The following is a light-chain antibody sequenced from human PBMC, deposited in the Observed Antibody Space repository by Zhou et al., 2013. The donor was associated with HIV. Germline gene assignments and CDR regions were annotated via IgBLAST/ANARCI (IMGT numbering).Light chain of an antibody. J-gene: IGKJ4*01. CDR1: QSVSTN. CDR3: QHYNNWPPLT. V-gene: IGKV3-15*01. CDR2: GAS. Sequence: EVVMTQSPATLSASPGDRAALSCRASQSVSTNLAWYQQKPGQAPRLLIYGASTRATDIPARFSGSGSGTEFTLTISSIQSEDFAVYYCQHYNNWPPLTFGGGTKVEIK.